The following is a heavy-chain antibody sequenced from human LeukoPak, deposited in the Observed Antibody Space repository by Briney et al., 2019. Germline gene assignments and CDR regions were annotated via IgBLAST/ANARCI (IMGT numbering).Heavy chain of an antibody. V-gene: IGHV4-59*01. Sequence: SETLSLTCTVSDGSISSSYWSRIRQPPGKGLEWIGHIYYSGNTNYNPSLNSRVTILVDTSKNQFSLRLSSVTAADTAVYYCASGWGYFDYWGQGTLVTVSS. D-gene: IGHD6-19*01. CDR2: IYYSGNT. CDR3: ASGWGYFDY. CDR1: DGSISSSY. J-gene: IGHJ4*02.